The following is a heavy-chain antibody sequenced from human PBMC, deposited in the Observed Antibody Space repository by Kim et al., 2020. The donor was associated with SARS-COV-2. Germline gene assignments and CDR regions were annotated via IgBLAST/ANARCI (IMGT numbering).Heavy chain of an antibody. J-gene: IGHJ4*02. V-gene: IGHV1-58*01. D-gene: IGHD1-26*01. Sequence: TNYAQKFQERVTITRDMSTSTAYMELSSLRSEDTAVYYCAADKGTTPFDYWGQGTLVTVSS. CDR2: T. CDR3: AADKGTTPFDY.